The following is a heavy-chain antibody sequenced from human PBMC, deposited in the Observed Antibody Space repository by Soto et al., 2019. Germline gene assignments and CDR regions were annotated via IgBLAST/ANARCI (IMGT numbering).Heavy chain of an antibody. J-gene: IGHJ6*02. CDR1: GFTFSSYG. V-gene: IGHV3-33*01. CDR2: IWYDGSNK. CDR3: ARDRLGYSNYFSYYYGMDV. Sequence: QVQLVESGGGVVQPGRSLRLSCAASGFTFSSYGMHWFRQAPGKGLEWVAVIWYDGSNKYYADSVKGRFTISRDNSKNTLYLQMNSLRAEDTAVYYCARDRLGYSNYFSYYYGMDVWGQGTTVTVSS. D-gene: IGHD4-4*01.